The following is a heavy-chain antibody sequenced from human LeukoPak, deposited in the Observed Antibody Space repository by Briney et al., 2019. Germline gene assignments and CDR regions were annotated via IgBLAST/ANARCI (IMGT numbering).Heavy chain of an antibody. CDR3: ARDFCSGGSCYHSLGY. CDR2: INTDNGNT. Sequence: ASVKVSCKASGGTFSSYAISWVRQAPGQGLEWMGWINTDNGNTIYTHQLQGRLTMTTDTSTSTAYMELRSLISDDTALYYCARDFCSGGSCYHSLGYWGQGALVTVSS. D-gene: IGHD2-15*01. CDR1: GGTFSSYA. V-gene: IGHV1-18*01. J-gene: IGHJ4*02.